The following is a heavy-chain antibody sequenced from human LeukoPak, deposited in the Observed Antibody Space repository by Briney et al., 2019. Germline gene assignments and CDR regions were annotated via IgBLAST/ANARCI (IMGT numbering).Heavy chain of an antibody. Sequence: SQTLSLTCTVSGGSISSGGYYWSWIRQHPGKGLEWIGYIYYSGSTYYNPSLKSRVTISLDTSENLFSLRLTSVTAADTAVYFCARTSYYDSNDFPRYFDLWGRGTLVTVSS. D-gene: IGHD3-22*01. CDR1: GGSISSGGYY. CDR3: ARTSYYDSNDFPRYFDL. V-gene: IGHV4-31*03. J-gene: IGHJ2*01. CDR2: IYYSGST.